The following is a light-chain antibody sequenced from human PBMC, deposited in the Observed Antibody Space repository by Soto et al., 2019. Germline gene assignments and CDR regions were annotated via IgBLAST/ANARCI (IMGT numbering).Light chain of an antibody. CDR3: QQYETFSRS. Sequence: DIQMTQSPSTLSASVGASVTITCRASESVSVWLAWYQQKPGKAPKLLIEQTSTLRPGVPARFSGSGSETDFTLTISTLQPDDVATYYCQQYETFSRSFGQGTKVEI. V-gene: IGKV1-5*01. CDR2: QTS. J-gene: IGKJ1*01. CDR1: ESVSVW.